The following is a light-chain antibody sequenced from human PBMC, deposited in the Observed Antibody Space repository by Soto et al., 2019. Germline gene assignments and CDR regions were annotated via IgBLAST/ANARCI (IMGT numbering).Light chain of an antibody. J-gene: IGKJ1*01. CDR2: GAS. Sequence: EIVLTQSPGTLSLSPGERDTLSCRASQSVSSSYLAWYQQKPGQAPRLLIYGASSRATGIPDRFSGSGSGTDFTLTISRLEPEDFAVYYCQQYGSSLLAFGQGTKVDIK. V-gene: IGKV3-20*01. CDR3: QQYGSSLLA. CDR1: QSVSSSY.